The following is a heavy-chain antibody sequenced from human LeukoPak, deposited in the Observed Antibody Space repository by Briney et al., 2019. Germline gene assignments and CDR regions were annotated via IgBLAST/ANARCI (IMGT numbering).Heavy chain of an antibody. CDR1: GFIFSNAW. CDR3: TTHRDYSSGFNFDY. J-gene: IGHJ4*02. CDR2: SESKVDGGTP. V-gene: IGHV3-15*04. D-gene: IGHD6-19*01. Sequence: GGSLRLPCATSGFIFSNAWMSWVRQAPGKGLEWVGHSESKVDGGTPDYAAPVKGRFIISRDDSRSTLYLQMNSLKTEGTAVYYCTTHRDYSSGFNFDYWGQGALVTVSS.